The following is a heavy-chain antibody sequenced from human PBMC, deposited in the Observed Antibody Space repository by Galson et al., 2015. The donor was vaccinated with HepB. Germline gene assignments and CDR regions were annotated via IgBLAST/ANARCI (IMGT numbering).Heavy chain of an antibody. CDR1: GGSISSGGHS. CDR3: ASTGGDWRAFDI. J-gene: IGHJ3*02. D-gene: IGHD3-16*01. Sequence: TLSLTCTVSGGSISSGGHSWSWVRQHPGTGLEWIGYIHYSGSTRYNPSLKSRVTISVDTSKNQVSLKLSSVTAADTAVYYCASTGGDWRAFDIWGQGTMLTVSS. CDR2: IHYSGST. V-gene: IGHV4-31*03.